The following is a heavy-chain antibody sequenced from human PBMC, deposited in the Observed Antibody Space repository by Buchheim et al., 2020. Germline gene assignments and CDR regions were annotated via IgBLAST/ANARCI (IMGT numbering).Heavy chain of an antibody. Sequence: QVQLQESGPGLVKPSETLSLTCTVSGGSISSYYWSWIRQPPGKGLEWIGYIYYSGSTNYNPPLKSRVTISVDTSKNQFSLKLSSVTAADTAVYYCARDRSGYWFDPWGQGTL. D-gene: IGHD3-10*01. V-gene: IGHV4-59*01. CDR3: ARDRSGYWFDP. CDR2: IYYSGST. J-gene: IGHJ5*02. CDR1: GGSISSYY.